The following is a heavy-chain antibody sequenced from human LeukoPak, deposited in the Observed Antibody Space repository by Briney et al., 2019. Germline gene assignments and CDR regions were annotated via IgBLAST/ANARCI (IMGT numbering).Heavy chain of an antibody. CDR3: ARDPRITIFGVVTLGDAFDI. J-gene: IGHJ3*02. CDR2: TYYRSKWYN. V-gene: IGHV6-1*01. Sequence: PSQTLSLTCAISGDSVSSNSAAWNWIRQSPSRGLEWLGRTYYRSKWYNDYAVSVKSRITINPDTSKNQFSLQLNSVTPVDTAVYYCARDPRITIFGVVTLGDAFDIWGQGTMVTVSS. D-gene: IGHD3-3*01. CDR1: GDSVSSNSAA.